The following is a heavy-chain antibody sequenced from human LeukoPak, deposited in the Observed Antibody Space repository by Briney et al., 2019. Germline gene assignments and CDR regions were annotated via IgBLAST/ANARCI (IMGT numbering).Heavy chain of an antibody. J-gene: IGHJ4*02. V-gene: IGHV3-23*01. Sequence: GGSVRLSCAASGFTFSSYVMSWVRQAPGKGLEWVSAITCSGGSTYYADSVKGRFTISRDNSKNTLYLQMNSLRAEDTAVYYCAKYLGVGSGSYEPYYFDYWGQGTLVTVSS. CDR1: GFTFSSYV. CDR2: ITCSGGST. D-gene: IGHD3-10*01. CDR3: AKYLGVGSGSYEPYYFDY.